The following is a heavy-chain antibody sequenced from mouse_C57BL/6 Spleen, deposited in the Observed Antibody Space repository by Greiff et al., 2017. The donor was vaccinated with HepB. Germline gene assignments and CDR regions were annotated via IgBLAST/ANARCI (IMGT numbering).Heavy chain of an antibody. J-gene: IGHJ2*01. Sequence: VQLQQPGAELVRPGSSVKLSCKASGYTFTSYWMHWVKQRPIQGLEWIGNIDPSDSETHYNQKFKDKATLTVDKSSSTAYMQLSGLTSEDSAVYYCARHDYFDYWGQGTTLTVSS. V-gene: IGHV1-52*01. CDR2: IDPSDSET. CDR3: ARHDYFDY. D-gene: IGHD2-3*01. CDR1: GYTFTSYW.